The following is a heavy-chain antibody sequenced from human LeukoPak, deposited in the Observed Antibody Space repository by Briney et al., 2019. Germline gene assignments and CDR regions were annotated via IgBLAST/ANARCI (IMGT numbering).Heavy chain of an antibody. CDR1: GYTFTSYY. CDR2: INPTGGST. J-gene: IGHJ3*02. V-gene: IGHV1-46*01. Sequence: GASVKVSCKASGYTFTSYYMHWVRQAPGQGLEWMGLINPTGGSTGYAQKFQGRVTITRNTSVSTAYMELSSLRSEDTAVYYCARGRFNPYAFDIWGQGTMVTVSS. CDR3: ARGRFNPYAFDI.